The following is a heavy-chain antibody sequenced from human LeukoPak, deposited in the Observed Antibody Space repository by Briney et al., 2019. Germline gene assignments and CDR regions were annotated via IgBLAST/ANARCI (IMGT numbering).Heavy chain of an antibody. Sequence: ASVKVSCKASGYTFTGYYMQWVRPAPGQGLEWMGWINPNSGGTNYAQKFQGWVTMTRDTSISTAYMELSRLSSDDTAVYYCARAGIAAISFDYWGQGTLVTVSS. CDR2: INPNSGGT. V-gene: IGHV1-2*04. CDR1: GYTFTGYY. CDR3: ARAGIAAISFDY. D-gene: IGHD6-13*01. J-gene: IGHJ4*02.